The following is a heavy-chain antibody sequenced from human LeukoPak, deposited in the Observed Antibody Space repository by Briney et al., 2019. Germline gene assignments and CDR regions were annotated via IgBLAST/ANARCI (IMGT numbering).Heavy chain of an antibody. V-gene: IGHV4-59*01. CDR3: ARGEVHSKIAWDEYYFDY. CDR1: GGSISGYY. D-gene: IGHD1-26*01. CDR2: IYYSGST. Sequence: PSETLSLTCTVSGGSISGYYWSWIRQPPGKGLEWIGYIYYSGSTNYNPSLKSRVTISVDTSKNQFSLKLSSVTAADAAVYYCARGEVHSKIAWDEYYFDYWGQGTLVTVSS. J-gene: IGHJ4*02.